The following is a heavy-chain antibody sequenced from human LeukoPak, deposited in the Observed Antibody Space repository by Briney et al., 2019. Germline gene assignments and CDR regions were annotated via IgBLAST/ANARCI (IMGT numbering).Heavy chain of an antibody. J-gene: IGHJ6*03. D-gene: IGHD3-16*02. CDR3: ARHIGGGIEDMDV. Sequence: SEPLSLTCTASGGSIGTYYWSWVRQSPGKGLEWIGSIYVTGNRYNPYLQSRVTISVDTSRKQFFLKMSSVTAADTAVYYCARHIGGGIEDMDVWGKGTKVTVSS. V-gene: IGHV4-59*08. CDR1: GGSIGTYY. CDR2: IYVTGN.